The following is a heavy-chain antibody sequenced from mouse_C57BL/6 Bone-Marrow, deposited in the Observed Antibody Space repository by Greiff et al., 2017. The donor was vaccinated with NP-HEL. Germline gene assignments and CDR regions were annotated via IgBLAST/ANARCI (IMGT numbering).Heavy chain of an antibody. Sequence: QVQLQQPGAELVKPGASVKLSCKASGYTFTSYWMQWVKQRPGQGLEWIGEIDPSDSYTNYNQKVKGKATLTVDTSSSTAYMQLSSLTSEDSAVYYCARDDYGTKSYWYFDVWGTGTTVTVSS. CDR3: ARDDYGTKSYWYFDV. J-gene: IGHJ1*03. V-gene: IGHV1-50*01. D-gene: IGHD1-1*01. CDR1: GYTFTSYW. CDR2: IDPSDSYT.